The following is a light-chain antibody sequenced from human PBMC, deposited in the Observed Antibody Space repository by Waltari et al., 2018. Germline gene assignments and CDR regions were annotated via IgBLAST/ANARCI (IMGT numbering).Light chain of an antibody. CDR1: ENITNY. CDR3: QQYHDLPT. CDR2: EAS. V-gene: IGKV1-33*01. J-gene: IGKJ5*01. Sequence: DIQMTQSPSSLSASVGDRVTITCQATENITNYLNWYQQKPGKAPKLLSYEASNLETGVPSRFSGSGSGTDFTFAISSLQPEDVATYYCQQYHDLPTFGQGTRLEIK.